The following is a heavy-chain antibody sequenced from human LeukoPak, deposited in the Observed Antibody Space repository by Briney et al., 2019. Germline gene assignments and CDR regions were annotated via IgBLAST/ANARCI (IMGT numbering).Heavy chain of an antibody. D-gene: IGHD3-10*01. V-gene: IGHV4-4*07. J-gene: IGHJ6*03. CDR1: GGSISSYY. CDR2: IYTSGST. Sequence: SETLSLTCTVSGGSISSYYWSWIRQSAGKGLEWIGRIYTSGSTNYNPSLKSRVTISVDKSKNQFSLKLSSVTAADTAVHYCARDARDGSGPKPYYMDVWGKGTTVTVSS. CDR3: ARDARDGSGPKPYYMDV.